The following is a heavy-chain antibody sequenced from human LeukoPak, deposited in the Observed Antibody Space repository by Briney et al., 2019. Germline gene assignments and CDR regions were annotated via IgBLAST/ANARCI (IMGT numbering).Heavy chain of an antibody. CDR3: ARDGCSGGSCRYNWFDP. CDR1: GGSISSYY. CDR2: IYTSGST. J-gene: IGHJ5*02. D-gene: IGHD2-15*01. V-gene: IGHV4-4*07. Sequence: PSETLSLTCTVSGGSISSYYWSWIRQPAGKGLEWIGRIYTSGSTNYYPSLKSRVTMSVDTSKNQFSLKLSSVTAADTAVYYCARDGCSGGSCRYNWFDPRGQGTLVTVSS.